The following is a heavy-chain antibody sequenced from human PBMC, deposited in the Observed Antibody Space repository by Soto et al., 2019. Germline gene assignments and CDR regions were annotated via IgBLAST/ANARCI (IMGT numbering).Heavy chain of an antibody. Sequence: SETLSLTCAVSGYTISSGYYWGWIRQPPGQGLEWIGSIFHSGSTYYNPSLKSRVTISVDTSKNQFSLKLSSVTAADTAVYYCAREDYYDSSGYSYFFDYWGQGTLVTV. J-gene: IGHJ4*02. CDR3: AREDYYDSSGYSYFFDY. CDR1: GYTISSGYY. D-gene: IGHD3-22*01. V-gene: IGHV4-38-2*02. CDR2: IFHSGST.